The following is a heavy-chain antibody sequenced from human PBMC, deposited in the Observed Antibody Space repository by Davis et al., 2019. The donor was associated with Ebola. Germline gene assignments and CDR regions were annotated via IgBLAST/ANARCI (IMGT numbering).Heavy chain of an antibody. Sequence: ASVKVSCKAPGYTFTSFGVTWVRQAPGQGLEWMGYTSTYNGDTSSAQKFQGRVTMTTDTSTTTAYMELRSLRSDDTAVYYCAGGNSSGYYPHDAFDIWGQGTMVTVSS. D-gene: IGHD3-22*01. J-gene: IGHJ3*02. CDR2: TSTYNGDT. V-gene: IGHV1-18*04. CDR1: GYTFTSFG. CDR3: AGGNSSGYYPHDAFDI.